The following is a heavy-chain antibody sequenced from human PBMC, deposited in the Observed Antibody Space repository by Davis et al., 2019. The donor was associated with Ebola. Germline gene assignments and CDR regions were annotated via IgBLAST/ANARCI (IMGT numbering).Heavy chain of an antibody. D-gene: IGHD6-13*01. CDR3: AKGEAAAPV. CDR2: IGGSGGSI. J-gene: IGHJ6*02. V-gene: IGHV3-23*01. CDR1: GFTFSSSA. Sequence: GESLKISCAASGFTFSSSAMSWGRQAPGKGLEWVSSIGGSGGSIYYADSVKGRFTISRDNSKNTLYLQMNSLRAEDTAVYYCAKGEAAAPVWGQGTTVTVSS.